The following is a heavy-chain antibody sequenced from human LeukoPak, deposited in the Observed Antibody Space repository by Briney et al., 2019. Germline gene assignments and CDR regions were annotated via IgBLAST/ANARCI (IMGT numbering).Heavy chain of an antibody. J-gene: IGHJ4*02. Sequence: ASVTVSCKASGYTFTNYGISWVRQAPGQGLEWMGWISAYNGNTNYAQKLQGRVTMTTDTSTSTAYMELRSLRSDDTAVYYCATSPQYYYDSSGYYPHWWGQGTLVTVSS. D-gene: IGHD3-22*01. CDR1: GYTFTNYG. CDR3: ATSPQYYYDSSGYYPHW. V-gene: IGHV1-18*01. CDR2: ISAYNGNT.